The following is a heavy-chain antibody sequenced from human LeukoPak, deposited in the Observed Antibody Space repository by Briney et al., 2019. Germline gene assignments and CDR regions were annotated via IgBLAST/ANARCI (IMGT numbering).Heavy chain of an antibody. J-gene: IGHJ4*02. Sequence: GGSLRLSCAASGFTFSSYTMSWVRQAPGKGLEWVSTITTSDGNTYYADSVKGRFTISRDNSKNTLYLQINSLRADDTAVYYCAKRISYYFDYWGQGTLVTVSS. CDR2: ITTSDGNT. CDR1: GFTFSSYT. V-gene: IGHV3-23*01. CDR3: AKRISYYFDY.